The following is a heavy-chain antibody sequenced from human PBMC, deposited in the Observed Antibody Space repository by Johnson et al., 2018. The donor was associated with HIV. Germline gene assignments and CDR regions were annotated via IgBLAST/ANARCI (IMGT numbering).Heavy chain of an antibody. V-gene: IGHV3-7*01. CDR3: ARAHLIFPKNAFDI. CDR2: INVDGSQT. CDR1: GFTFSSFW. D-gene: IGHD3-3*02. J-gene: IGHJ3*02. Sequence: VQLVESGGGLVQPGGSLRLSCAASGFTFSSFWMTWVRQAPGKGLEWVANINVDGSQTFYLDSVQGRFTISRDNVNNSVSLLLNSLRVEDTAVYFCARAHLIFPKNAFDIWGRGTMVTVSS.